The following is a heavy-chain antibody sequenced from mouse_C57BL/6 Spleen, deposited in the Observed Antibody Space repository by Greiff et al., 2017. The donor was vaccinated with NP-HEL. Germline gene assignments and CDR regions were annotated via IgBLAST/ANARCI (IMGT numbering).Heavy chain of an antibody. V-gene: IGHV1-52*01. D-gene: IGHD1-1*01. CDR1: GYTFTSYW. J-gene: IGHJ4*01. CDR3: ARSDHPDYGSSYYAMDY. Sequence: QVQLQQPGAELVRPGSSVKLSCKASGYTFTSYWMHWVKQRPIQGLEWIGNIDPSDSETHYNQKFKDKATLTVDKSSSTAYMQLSSLTSEDSAVYYWARSDHPDYGSSYYAMDYWGQGTSVTVSS. CDR2: IDPSDSET.